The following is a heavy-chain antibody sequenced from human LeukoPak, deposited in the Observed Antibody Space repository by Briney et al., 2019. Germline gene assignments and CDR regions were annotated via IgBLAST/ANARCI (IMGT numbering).Heavy chain of an antibody. Sequence: PGGSLRLSCAASGFTFSGYAMHWVRQAPGKGLEWVAVISYDGSNKYYADSVKGRFTISRDNSKNTLYLQMNSLRAEDTAVYYCAKDLSTGATGFDYWGQGTLVTVSS. CDR1: GFTFSGYA. CDR3: AKDLSTGATGFDY. V-gene: IGHV3-30-3*01. CDR2: ISYDGSNK. D-gene: IGHD1-26*01. J-gene: IGHJ4*02.